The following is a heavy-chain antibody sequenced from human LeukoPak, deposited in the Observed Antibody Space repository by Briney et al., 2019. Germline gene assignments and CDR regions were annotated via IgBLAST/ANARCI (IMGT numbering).Heavy chain of an antibody. V-gene: IGHV4-4*07. J-gene: IGHJ6*03. CDR2: IYTSGSN. CDR1: GRSIRSFY. Sequence: SDTLSLTRTVSGRSIRSFYSRWMPDRAGERPEWIVRIYTSGSNNQNPSLKRRVTMSVDTSKKQFSLKLSSVTAADTGVYYWARGGHSRWTYYYFWANMYVWGKRT. D-gene: IGHD6-13*01. CDR3: ARGGHSRWTYYYFWANMYV.